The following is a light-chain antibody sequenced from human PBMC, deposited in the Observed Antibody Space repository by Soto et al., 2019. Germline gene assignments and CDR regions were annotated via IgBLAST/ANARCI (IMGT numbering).Light chain of an antibody. Sequence: QSALTQPASVSGSPGQSITISCTGTSCDIGGYNYVSWYQQHPGKAPKLMIYDVSNRPSGVSNRFSASKSGNTASLTISGLQAEDEADYYCGSYTSSSTLVFGGGTKVTVL. V-gene: IGLV2-14*01. CDR3: GSYTSSSTLV. CDR1: SCDIGGYNY. CDR2: DVS. J-gene: IGLJ2*01.